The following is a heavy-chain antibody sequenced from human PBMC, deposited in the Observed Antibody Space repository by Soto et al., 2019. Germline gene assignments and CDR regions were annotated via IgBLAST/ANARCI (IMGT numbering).Heavy chain of an antibody. CDR3: ARRCSGGSCYGLGVAFDI. V-gene: IGHV1-8*01. J-gene: IGHJ3*02. CDR2: MNPNSGNT. CDR1: GYTFTSYD. Sequence: GASVKVSCKASGYTFTSYDINWVRQATGQGLERMGWMNPNSGNTGYAQKFQGRVTMTRNTSISTAYMELSSLRSEDTAVYYCARRCSGGSCYGLGVAFDIWGQGTMVTVSS. D-gene: IGHD2-15*01.